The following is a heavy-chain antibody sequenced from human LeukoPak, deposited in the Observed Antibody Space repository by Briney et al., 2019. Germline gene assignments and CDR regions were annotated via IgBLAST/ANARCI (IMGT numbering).Heavy chain of an antibody. Sequence: SETLSLTCTVSGYSISSGYYWGWIRQPPGKGLEWIGSIYHSGSTYYNPSLKSRVTISVDTSKNRFSLKLSSVTAADTAVYYCARFDGGSYDAFDIWGQGTMVTVSS. CDR2: IYHSGST. D-gene: IGHD1-26*01. CDR3: ARFDGGSYDAFDI. J-gene: IGHJ3*02. V-gene: IGHV4-38-2*02. CDR1: GYSISSGYY.